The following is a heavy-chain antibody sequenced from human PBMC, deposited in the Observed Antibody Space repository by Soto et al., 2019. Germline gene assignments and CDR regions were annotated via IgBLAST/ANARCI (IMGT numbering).Heavy chain of an antibody. D-gene: IGHD6-13*01. V-gene: IGHV3-21*01. Sequence: EVRLVESGGGLVKPGGSLRLSCAASGFTFSSYSMNWVRQAPGKGLEWVSSISSSSSYIYYADSVKGRFTISRDNAKNSLYLQMNSLRAEDTAVYYCARDQAAAGTFDIWGQGTMVTVSS. J-gene: IGHJ3*02. CDR2: ISSSSSYI. CDR3: ARDQAAAGTFDI. CDR1: GFTFSSYS.